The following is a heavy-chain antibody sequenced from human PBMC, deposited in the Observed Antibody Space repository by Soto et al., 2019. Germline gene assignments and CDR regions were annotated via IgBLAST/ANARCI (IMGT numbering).Heavy chain of an antibody. D-gene: IGHD1-26*01. CDR3: TRVVVGSAGEFDY. CDR2: ISADGNTI. J-gene: IGHJ4*02. V-gene: IGHV3-74*01. Sequence: VGSLRLSCASSVFILNNYWMHWVRQTPGKGLEWVSRISADGNTINYADSVRGRFTISRDNAKNTLFLQLNSLTAEDTAVYYCTRVVVGSAGEFDYWGQGTLVTVSS. CDR1: VFILNNYW.